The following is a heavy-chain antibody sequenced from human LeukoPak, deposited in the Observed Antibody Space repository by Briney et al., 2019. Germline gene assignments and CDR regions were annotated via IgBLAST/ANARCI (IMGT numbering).Heavy chain of an antibody. D-gene: IGHD6-13*01. CDR2: IYSGGST. Sequence: PGGSLRLSCAASGFTVSSNYMSWVRQAPGKGLEWVSVIYSGGSTYYADSVKGRFTISRDNSKNTLYLQMSSLRAEDTAVYYCARDVVTAAAGSYYYYGMDVWGKGTTVTVSS. CDR3: ARDVVTAAAGSYYYYGMDV. V-gene: IGHV3-53*01. CDR1: GFTVSSNY. J-gene: IGHJ6*04.